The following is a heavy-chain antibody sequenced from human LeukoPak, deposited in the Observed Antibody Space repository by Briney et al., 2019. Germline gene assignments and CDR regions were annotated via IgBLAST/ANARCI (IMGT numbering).Heavy chain of an antibody. J-gene: IGHJ4*02. CDR2: TRDDGRNK. V-gene: IGHV3-30*02. CDR1: GFNLNNYG. D-gene: IGHD2-15*01. Sequence: GGSLRLPCAASGFNLNNYGMYWVRQAPGKGLEWVAFTRDDGRNKYYVDSVKGRFTISRDNSKNMLYLQMNSLRAEDTAVYYCARVGGPYCSGGSCSKAYDYWGQGTLVTVSS. CDR3: ARVGGPYCSGGSCSKAYDY.